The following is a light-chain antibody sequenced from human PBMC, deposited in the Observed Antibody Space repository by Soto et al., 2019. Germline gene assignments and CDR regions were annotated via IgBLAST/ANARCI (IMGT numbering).Light chain of an antibody. CDR1: QSVSTN. J-gene: IGKJ1*01. CDR2: GAS. Sequence: EIVMTQSPGTLSLSPGERATLSCRASQSVSTNLAWYQQIPGQAPRLLIYGASTRATGIPARFSGSGSGTEFTLAISSLQSEDFAVYYCQHSNDWPQTFGLGTKVEIK. V-gene: IGKV3-15*01. CDR3: QHSNDWPQT.